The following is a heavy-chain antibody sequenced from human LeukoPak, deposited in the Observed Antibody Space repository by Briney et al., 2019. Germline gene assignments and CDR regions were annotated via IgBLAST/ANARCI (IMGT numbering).Heavy chain of an antibody. Sequence: PGGSLRLSCAASGFTFSSYGMHWVRQAPGKGLEWVAVIWYDGSNKYYADSVKGRFTISRDNSKNTLYLQMNSLRAEDTAVYYCARDGYCSSTSCYGMDVWGKGTTVTVSS. CDR3: ARDGYCSSTSCYGMDV. V-gene: IGHV3-33*01. J-gene: IGHJ6*04. CDR2: IWYDGSNK. D-gene: IGHD2-2*03. CDR1: GFTFSSYG.